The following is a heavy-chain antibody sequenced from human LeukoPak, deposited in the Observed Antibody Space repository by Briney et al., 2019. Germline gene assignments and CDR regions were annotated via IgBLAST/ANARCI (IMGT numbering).Heavy chain of an antibody. CDR3: ASGYYYDSSGYAPDY. J-gene: IGHJ4*02. CDR2: IIPIFGTA. D-gene: IGHD3-22*01. CDR1: GGTFSSYA. V-gene: IGHV1-69*13. Sequence: ASVKVSCKASGGTFSSYAISWVRQAPGQGLEWMGGIIPIFGTANYAQKFQGRVTITADESTSTAYMELSSLRSEDTAVYSCASGYYYDSSGYAPDYWGQGTLVTVSS.